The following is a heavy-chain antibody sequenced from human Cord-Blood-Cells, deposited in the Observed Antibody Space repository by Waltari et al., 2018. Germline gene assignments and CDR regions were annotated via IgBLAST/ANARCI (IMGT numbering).Heavy chain of an antibody. V-gene: IGHV5-51*01. CDR2: IYPGDSDT. J-gene: IGHJ4*02. CDR1: GYSFTSYW. Sequence: EVPLVQSGAEVKKPGESLKTSCKGSGYSFTSYWIGWVRQMPGKGLEWMGIIYPGDSDTRYSPSFQGQVTISADKSISTAYLQWSSLKASDTAMYYCARRPIYYDSSGYYFDYWGQGTLVTVSS. CDR3: ARRPIYYDSSGYYFDY. D-gene: IGHD3-22*01.